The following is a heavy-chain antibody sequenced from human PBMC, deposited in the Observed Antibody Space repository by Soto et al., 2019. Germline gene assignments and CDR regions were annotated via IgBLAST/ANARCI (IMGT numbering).Heavy chain of an antibody. CDR3: ARERNYDFWSGYFGTRVYYYYGMDV. CDR1: GGSISGSYYY. J-gene: IGHJ6*02. Sequence: LSLTCAVSGGSISGSYYYWGWLRQSPGKGPEWIGSVFYTGFTSYNPSLESRVSVSVDTSKNQFSLKVSGVSAADTAVYYCARERNYDFWSGYFGTRVYYYYGMDVWGQGTTVTVSS. CDR2: VFYTGFT. V-gene: IGHV4-39*02. D-gene: IGHD3-3*01.